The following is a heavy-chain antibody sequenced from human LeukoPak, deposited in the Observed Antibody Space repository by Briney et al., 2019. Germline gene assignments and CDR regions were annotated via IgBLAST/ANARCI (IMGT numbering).Heavy chain of an antibody. CDR2: INHSGST. CDR1: GVSFSGYY. J-gene: IGHJ4*02. CDR3: ARVSGNYGSGSYLDY. Sequence: SETLSLTCAVYGVSFSGYYWSWIRQPPGKGLEWIGEINHSGSTNYNPSLKSRVTISVDTSKNQFSPKLSSVTAADTAVYYCARVSGNYGSGSYLDYWGQGTLVTVSS. V-gene: IGHV4-34*01. D-gene: IGHD3-10*01.